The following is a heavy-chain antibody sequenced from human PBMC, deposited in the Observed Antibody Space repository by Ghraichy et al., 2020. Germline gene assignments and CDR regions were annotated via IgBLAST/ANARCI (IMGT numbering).Heavy chain of an antibody. D-gene: IGHD3-16*01. Sequence: GGSLRLSCAASGLTLSRYGMHWVRQAPGKGLEWVAYISNDGSKTNHADSVKGRFTISRDNTKNTLYLQMNSLRDEDTAVYYCARWDGGRSFDYWGQGTLVTVSP. CDR3: ARWDGGRSFDY. J-gene: IGHJ4*02. CDR2: ISNDGSKT. CDR1: GLTLSRYG. V-gene: IGHV3-30*03.